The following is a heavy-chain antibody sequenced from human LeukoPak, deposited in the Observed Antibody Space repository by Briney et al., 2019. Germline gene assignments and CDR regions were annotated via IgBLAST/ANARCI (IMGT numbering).Heavy chain of an antibody. Sequence: GASVKVSCKASGGTFSSYAISWVRQAPGQGLEWMGGIIPIFGTANYAQKFQGRVTMTGDTSISTAYMELSRLRSDDTAVYYCARYPPIVVVPATPPWGAFDIWGQGTMVTVSS. V-gene: IGHV1-69*06. CDR1: GGTFSSYA. D-gene: IGHD2-2*01. CDR2: IIPIFGTA. J-gene: IGHJ3*02. CDR3: ARYPPIVVVPATPPWGAFDI.